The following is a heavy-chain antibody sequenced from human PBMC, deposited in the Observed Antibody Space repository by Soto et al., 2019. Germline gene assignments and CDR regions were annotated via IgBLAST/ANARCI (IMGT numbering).Heavy chain of an antibody. J-gene: IGHJ4*02. D-gene: IGHD1-20*01. Sequence: GASVKGSCKASGYTSIGYYIHWVRQAPGQGLEWMGWMNPNIGGTIYAQKFHGRVTMTRDTSINTAYLDMASLTSDDTAVYYCGISRDWSPLLHYWGQGTLVTVSS. CDR3: GISRDWSPLLHY. CDR2: MNPNIGGT. V-gene: IGHV1-2*02. CDR1: GYTSIGYY.